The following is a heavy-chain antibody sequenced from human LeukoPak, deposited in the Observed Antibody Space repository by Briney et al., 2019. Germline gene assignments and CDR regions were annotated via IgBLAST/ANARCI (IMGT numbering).Heavy chain of an antibody. CDR3: TTDHIVGASPGDY. Sequence: GGSLRLSCAASGFTFSNAWVSWVRQAPGKGLEWVGRIKSKTDGGTTDYAAPVKGRFTISRDDSKNTLYLQMNSLKTEDTAVYYCTTDHIVGASPGDYWGQGTLVTVSS. J-gene: IGHJ4*02. CDR1: GFTFSNAW. CDR2: IKSKTDGGTT. D-gene: IGHD1-26*01. V-gene: IGHV3-15*01.